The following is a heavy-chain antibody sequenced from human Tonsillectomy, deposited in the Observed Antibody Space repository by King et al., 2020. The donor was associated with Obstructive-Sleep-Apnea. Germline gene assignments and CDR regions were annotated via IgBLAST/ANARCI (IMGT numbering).Heavy chain of an antibody. Sequence: VQLQESGPGLVKPSQTLSLTCTVSSGSSSSGDYYWSWIRQPPGKRLESIGYNYYSGSTYYNPASSMRVTLSVDTSQNEFSLKLSSVTAADSAVYYFARAGYSSGWYRGGAFDIWGQGTMVTVSS. D-gene: IGHD6-19*01. CDR3: ARAGYSSGWYRGGAFDI. CDR1: SGSSSSGDYY. CDR2: NYYSGST. J-gene: IGHJ3*02. V-gene: IGHV4-30-4*01.